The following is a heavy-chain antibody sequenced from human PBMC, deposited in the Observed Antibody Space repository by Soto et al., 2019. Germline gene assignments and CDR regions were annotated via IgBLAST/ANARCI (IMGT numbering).Heavy chain of an antibody. D-gene: IGHD6-19*01. J-gene: IGHJ4*02. CDR2: ISGGGRPI. CDR3: ARDLGWAFDS. Sequence: EVQLVESGGGSVQPAGSLRLSCAASGFTFSTFSMNWVRQAPGRGLEWISYISGGGRPISYADSVKGRFTISRDNANNSLYLQMDSLTDEYTAVYYCARDLGWAFDSWGQGTLVTVSS. CDR1: GFTFSTFS. V-gene: IGHV3-48*02.